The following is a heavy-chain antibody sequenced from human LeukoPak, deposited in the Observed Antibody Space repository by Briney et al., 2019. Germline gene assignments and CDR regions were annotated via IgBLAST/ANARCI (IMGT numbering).Heavy chain of an antibody. CDR1: GFTFSSYS. CDR3: ARTYDFWSGTTDY. CDR2: ISSSSSYI. V-gene: IGHV3-21*01. Sequence: GGSLRLSCAASGFTFSSYSMNWVRQAPGKGLEWVSSISSSSSYIYYANSVKGRFTISRDNAKNSLYLQMNSLRAEDTAVYYCARTYDFWSGTTDYWGQGTLVTVSS. J-gene: IGHJ4*02. D-gene: IGHD3-3*01.